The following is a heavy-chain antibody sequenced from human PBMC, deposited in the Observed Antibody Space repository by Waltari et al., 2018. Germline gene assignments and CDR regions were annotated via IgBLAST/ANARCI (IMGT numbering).Heavy chain of an antibody. CDR3: ARDIAARRLTGAFDI. CDR1: ADSFSGYA. D-gene: IGHD6-6*01. J-gene: IGHJ3*02. Sequence: QVQLVQAGAWVQRPGPSVQGSCEAAADSFSGYATGVVRPCPGQGPEWMGGIIPILGIANYAQKFKGRVTITADESTSTAYMELSSLRSEDTAVYYCARDIAARRLTGAFDIWGQGTMVTVSS. V-gene: IGHV1-69*10. CDR2: IIPILGIA.